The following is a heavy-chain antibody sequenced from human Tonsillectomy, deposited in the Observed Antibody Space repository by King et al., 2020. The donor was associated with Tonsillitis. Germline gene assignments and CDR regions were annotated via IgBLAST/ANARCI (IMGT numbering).Heavy chain of an antibody. Sequence: VQLVQSGAELKKPGESLRISCKASGYGFATYWIGWVRQMPGKGLEWMGIIYPGDSDTRYSPSFEGQVTISVDKSINTAYLALINLKSSDTAMYYCARQETLIRAIPFDFWGQGTLVSVSS. CDR1: GYGFATYW. D-gene: IGHD2-21*01. CDR2: IYPGDSDT. V-gene: IGHV5-51*01. J-gene: IGHJ4*02. CDR3: ARQETLIRAIPFDF.